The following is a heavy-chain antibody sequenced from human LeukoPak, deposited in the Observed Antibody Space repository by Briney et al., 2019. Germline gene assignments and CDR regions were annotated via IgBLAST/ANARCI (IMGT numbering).Heavy chain of an antibody. CDR1: GFTFSNAR. CDR2: IKSKTDGGTT. V-gene: IGHV3-15*01. Sequence: GGSLRLSCAASGFTFSNARMSWVRQAPGKGLEWVGRIKSKTDGGTTDHAAPVKGRFTISRDDSKNTLYLQMNSLKTEDTAVYYCTTCGYSYGSDYWGQGTLVTVSS. CDR3: TTCGYSYGSDY. J-gene: IGHJ4*02. D-gene: IGHD5-18*01.